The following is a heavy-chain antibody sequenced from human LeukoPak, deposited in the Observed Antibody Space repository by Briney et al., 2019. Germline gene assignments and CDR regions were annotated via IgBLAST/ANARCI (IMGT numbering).Heavy chain of an antibody. CDR1: GGSFSGYY. CDR3: ARRFMGYYDSSTLDY. V-gene: IGHV4-34*01. CDR2: INHSGST. Sequence: SETLSLTCAVYGGSFSGYYWSWIRQPPGKGLEWIGEINHSGSTNYNPSLKSRVTISVDTSKNQFSLKLSSVTAADTAVYYCARRFMGYYDSSTLDYWGQGTLVTVSS. D-gene: IGHD3-22*01. J-gene: IGHJ4*02.